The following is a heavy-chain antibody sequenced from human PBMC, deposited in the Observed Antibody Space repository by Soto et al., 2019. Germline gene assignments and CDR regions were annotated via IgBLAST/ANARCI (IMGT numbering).Heavy chain of an antibody. Sequence: QVQLVQSGAEVKKPGSSVKVSCKASGDTYSSYEINWVRQAPGLGLEWMGGIVPVYGTANYAPKFQGRVTLIADVSTGTTYLELSSRRSEDTAVYFCAREAAPHSSGWDYWGQGTLVTVSS. V-gene: IGHV1-69*12. CDR1: GDTYSSYE. CDR2: IVPVYGTA. CDR3: AREAAPHSSGWDY. J-gene: IGHJ4*02. D-gene: IGHD6-19*01.